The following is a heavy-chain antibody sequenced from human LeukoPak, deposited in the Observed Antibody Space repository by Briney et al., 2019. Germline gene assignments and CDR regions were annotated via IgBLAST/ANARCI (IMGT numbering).Heavy chain of an antibody. CDR3: AGAYSAYDPFDY. Sequence: GGSLRLSCAASGITFSSYGMSWVRQAPGKGLEWVSGISWNSDTIDYADSVRGRFTISRDNAKNTVHLQMNSLRVEDTAIYFCAGAYSAYDPFDYWGQGILVTVSS. CDR1: GITFSSYG. CDR2: ISWNSDTI. V-gene: IGHV3-9*01. J-gene: IGHJ4*02. D-gene: IGHD5-12*01.